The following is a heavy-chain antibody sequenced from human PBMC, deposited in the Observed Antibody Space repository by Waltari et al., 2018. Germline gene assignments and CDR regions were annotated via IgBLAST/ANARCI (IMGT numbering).Heavy chain of an antibody. CDR2: IYYSGST. CDR3: AKDSSGQSYSSPAFWFDP. J-gene: IGHJ5*02. D-gene: IGHD6-13*01. V-gene: IGHV4-59*11. CDR1: GGSISSHY. Sequence: QVQLQESGPGLVKPSETLSLTCTVSGGSISSHYWSWIRQPPGKGLEWIGYIYYSGSTNYNPSLKSRVTISVDTSKNQFSLKLSSVTAADTAVYYCAKDSSGQSYSSPAFWFDPWGQGTLVTVSS.